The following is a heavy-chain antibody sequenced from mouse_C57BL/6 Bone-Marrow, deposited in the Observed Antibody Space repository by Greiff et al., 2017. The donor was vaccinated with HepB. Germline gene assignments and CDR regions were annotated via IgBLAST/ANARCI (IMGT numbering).Heavy chain of an antibody. CDR3: AREGYYGSSPQYAMDY. CDR2: ISDGGSYT. CDR1: GFTFSSYA. V-gene: IGHV5-4*01. D-gene: IGHD1-1*01. Sequence: EVNVVESGGGLVKPGGSLKLSCAASGFTFSSYAMSWVRQTPEKRLEWVATISDGGSYTYYPDNVKGRFTISRDNAKNNLYLQMSHLKSEDTAMYYCAREGYYGSSPQYAMDYWGQGTSVTVSS. J-gene: IGHJ4*01.